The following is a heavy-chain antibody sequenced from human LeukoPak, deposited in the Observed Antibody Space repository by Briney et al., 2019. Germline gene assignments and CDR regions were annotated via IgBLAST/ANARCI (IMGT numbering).Heavy chain of an antibody. J-gene: IGHJ4*02. CDR1: GYTITNNY. Sequence: ASVKVSCKASGYTITNNYMHWVRQAPGQGLEWMGWINPNSGGTNYAQKFQGRVTMTRDTSISTAYMELSRLRSDDTAVYYCARYSSSWPLDYWGQGTLVTVSS. CDR3: ARYSSSWPLDY. CDR2: INPNSGGT. D-gene: IGHD6-13*01. V-gene: IGHV1-2*02.